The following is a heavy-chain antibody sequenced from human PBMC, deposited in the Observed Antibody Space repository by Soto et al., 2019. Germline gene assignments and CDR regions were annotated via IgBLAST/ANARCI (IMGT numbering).Heavy chain of an antibody. D-gene: IGHD3-16*01. CDR2: IYHSGTT. CDR1: GGSISSGYYY. V-gene: IGHV4-30-4*02. CDR3: ARRYGGNFDY. Sequence: SETLSLTCTVSGGSISSGYYYWSWIRQPPGKGLEWIGYIYHSGTTYYNPSLESRVTISVDTSKNQFSLKLSSVTAADTAVYYCARRYGGNFDYWSQGTLVTVSS. J-gene: IGHJ4*02.